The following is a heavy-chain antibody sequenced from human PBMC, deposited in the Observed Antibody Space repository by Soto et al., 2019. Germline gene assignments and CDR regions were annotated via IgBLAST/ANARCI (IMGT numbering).Heavy chain of an antibody. J-gene: IGHJ6*02. CDR1: GYTFTSYG. D-gene: IGHD3-16*01. Sequence: QVQLVQSGAEVKKPGASVKVSCKASGYTFTSYGITWVRQAPGQGLEWLGWINGYNGNTNYAQKLQGRVTMTTDTSTSTAYMELRSRRSDDTAVYYCARMGDVPYYYSGMDVWGQGTTVTVSS. CDR2: INGYNGNT. CDR3: ARMGDVPYYYSGMDV. V-gene: IGHV1-18*01.